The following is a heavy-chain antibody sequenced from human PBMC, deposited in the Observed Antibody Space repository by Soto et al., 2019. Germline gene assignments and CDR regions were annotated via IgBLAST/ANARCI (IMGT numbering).Heavy chain of an antibody. D-gene: IGHD1-26*01. CDR2: IFSSGST. CDR3: ASEIAGGGGWFDP. J-gene: IGHJ5*02. Sequence: QVQLQESGPGLVKPSQTLSLTCTVSGGSISSDDYYWSWIRQPPGKGLEWIGYIFSSGSTYYNPSLKSRVTISVDTSKTQFFLTLSSVTAADTAVYYCASEIAGGGGWFDPWGQGTPVTVSS. V-gene: IGHV4-30-4*01. CDR1: GGSISSDDYY.